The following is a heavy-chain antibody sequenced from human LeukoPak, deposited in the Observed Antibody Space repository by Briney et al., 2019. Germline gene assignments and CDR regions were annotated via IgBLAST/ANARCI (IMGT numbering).Heavy chain of an antibody. CDR3: ARVGCSGGSCKQYYFDY. CDR1: GGSISSGGYY. V-gene: IGHV4-31*03. CDR2: IYYSGST. D-gene: IGHD2-15*01. J-gene: IGHJ4*02. Sequence: PSETLSLTCTVSGGSISSGGYYWSWIRQHPGKGLEWIGYIYYSGSTYYNPSLKSRVTISVDTSKNQFSLKLSSVTAADTAVYYCARVGCSGGSCKQYYFDYWGQGTLVTVSS.